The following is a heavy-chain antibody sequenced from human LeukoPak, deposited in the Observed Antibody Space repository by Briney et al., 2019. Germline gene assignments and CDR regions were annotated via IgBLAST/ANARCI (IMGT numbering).Heavy chain of an antibody. J-gene: IGHJ5*02. V-gene: IGHV3-23*01. CDR2: ISDSGGET. CDR1: GFTFSNYA. D-gene: IGHD2-15*01. CDR3: AKGSGGAAFDP. Sequence: GGSLRLSCAASGFTFSNYAMSWVRQAPRKGLEWVSVISDSGGETYYADSVKGRFTISRDNSKSTLYLQMNILRAEDTAVYHCAKGSGGAAFDPWGQGTLVTVSS.